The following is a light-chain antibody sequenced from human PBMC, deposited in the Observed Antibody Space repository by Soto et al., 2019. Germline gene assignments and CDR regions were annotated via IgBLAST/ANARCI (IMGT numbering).Light chain of an antibody. V-gene: IGLV4-69*01. J-gene: IGLJ1*01. CDR3: QTWGTGIHV. CDR1: SGHSSYA. Sequence: QPVLTQSPSASASLGASVKLTCTLSSGHSSYAIAWHQQQPEQGPRYLMRLKSDGSHIKGDGIPDRFSGSSSGAERYLTISSLQSEDEADYYCQTWGTGIHVFGTGTKLTVL. CDR2: LKSDGSH.